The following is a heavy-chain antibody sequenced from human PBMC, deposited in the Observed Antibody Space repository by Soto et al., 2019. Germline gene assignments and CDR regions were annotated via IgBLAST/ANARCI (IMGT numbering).Heavy chain of an antibody. J-gene: IGHJ6*02. Sequence: QVHLVQSGTEVKKPGSSVKVSCKASGGTFSSSGFSWVRQAPGQGLEWMGMIVPSLDTTNYAQKFQARVTITTDEVTSTAYLVLRSLCFTAADVYYYFCSPDPGCTSASSHEDVWGQGAMVIVS. CDR3: FCSPDPGCTSASSHEDV. D-gene: IGHD2-8*02. V-gene: IGHV1-69*11. CDR1: GGTFSSSG. CDR2: IVPSLDTT.